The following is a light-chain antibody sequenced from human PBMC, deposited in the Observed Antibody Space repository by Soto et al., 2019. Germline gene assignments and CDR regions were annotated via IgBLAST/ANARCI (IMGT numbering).Light chain of an antibody. CDR3: QQFYNYPRT. V-gene: IGKV1-8*01. J-gene: IGKJ1*01. CDR2: DAS. Sequence: IQMTQSPSTLSASVGDTVTVTRRATQDIGTYLAWYQQIPGKAPKLLIYDASTLQTGVPSRFSGSGSGTDFTLTISYLQSEDFGTYYCQQFYNYPRTFGQGTKVDIK. CDR1: QDIGTY.